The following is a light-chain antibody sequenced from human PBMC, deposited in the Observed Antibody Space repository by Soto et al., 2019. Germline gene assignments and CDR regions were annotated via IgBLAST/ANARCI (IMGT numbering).Light chain of an antibody. CDR3: QLFYHLPPFT. CDR2: GAS. J-gene: IGKJ3*01. V-gene: IGKV1-33*01. Sequence: DIQMTQSPSSLSASVGDRVTITCQASQDIRKYLNWYQQNPGRAPKLLIYGASNLETGVPSRFSGSGYWTDFTFTIASLQPEDIATYECQLFYHLPPFTFGPGTKVAIK. CDR1: QDIRKY.